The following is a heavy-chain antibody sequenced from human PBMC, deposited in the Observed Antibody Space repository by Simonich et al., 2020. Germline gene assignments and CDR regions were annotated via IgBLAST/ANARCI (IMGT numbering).Heavy chain of an antibody. CDR3: ARHAGFAFDI. V-gene: IGHV4-39*01. D-gene: IGHD6-13*01. J-gene: IGHJ3*02. CDR2: IYSSGST. Sequence: QLQLQESGPGLVKPSETLSLTCTVSGGSISSSSYYWGWIRQPPGKGLEWIGSIYSSGSTSYNPSLKSRVTRSVDTSKNQFSLKRSSVTAADTAVYYCARHAGFAFDIWGQGTMVTVSS. CDR1: GGSISSSSYY.